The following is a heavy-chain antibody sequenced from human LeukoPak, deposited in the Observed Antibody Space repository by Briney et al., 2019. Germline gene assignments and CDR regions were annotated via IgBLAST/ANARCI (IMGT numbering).Heavy chain of an antibody. J-gene: IGHJ4*02. D-gene: IGHD5-24*01. Sequence: SETLSLTCTVSGGSISNFYWSWIRQPPGKGLEWIGYIYYSGSTNYNPSLKSRVTISVDTSKNQFSLKLSSVTAADTAVYYCARDRFGDGYNSLDYWGQGTLVTVSS. CDR1: GGSISNFY. V-gene: IGHV4-59*01. CDR3: ARDRFGDGYNSLDY. CDR2: IYYSGST.